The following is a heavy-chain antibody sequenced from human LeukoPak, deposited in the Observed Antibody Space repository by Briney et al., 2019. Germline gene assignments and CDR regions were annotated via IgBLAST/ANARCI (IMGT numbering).Heavy chain of an antibody. J-gene: IGHJ4*02. Sequence: GGSLRLSCAASGFTFNSYAMSWVRQAPGKGLEWVSAISGSGGSTYYADSVKGRFTISRDNSKNTLYLQMNSLRAEDTAVYYCAKDGLGQQLVYYFDYWGQGTLVTVSS. CDR3: AKDGLGQQLVYYFDY. CDR2: ISGSGGST. CDR1: GFTFNSYA. V-gene: IGHV3-23*01. D-gene: IGHD6-13*01.